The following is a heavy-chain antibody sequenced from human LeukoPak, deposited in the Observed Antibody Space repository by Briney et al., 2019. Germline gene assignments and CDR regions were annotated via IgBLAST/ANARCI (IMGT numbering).Heavy chain of an antibody. J-gene: IGHJ4*02. CDR2: LSGDGSDT. D-gene: IGHD2-21*02. CDR1: GFPFSTFP. CDR3: TKGGHGDY. V-gene: IGHV3-23*01. Sequence: GGSLRLSCQASGFPFSTFPMSWVRQAPGKGLEWVSTLSGDGSDTYYADSVKGRFTISGDTSKNTLFLQMNSLRADDTAIYYCTKGGHGDYWGQGTMVTVSS.